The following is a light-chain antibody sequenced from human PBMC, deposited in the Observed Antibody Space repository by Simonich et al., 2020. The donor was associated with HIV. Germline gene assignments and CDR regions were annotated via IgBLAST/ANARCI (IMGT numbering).Light chain of an antibody. J-gene: IGLJ2*01. Sequence: QSALTQPPSASGSPGQSVTISCTGTSSDVGGYNFVSWYQQHPGKAPKLMIYDVSKRPSGVPDRFSGSKSGNTASLTISGLQAEDEADYYCCSYAGSYVVFGGVTKLTVL. CDR3: CSYAGSYVV. V-gene: IGLV2-11*01. CDR2: DVS. CDR1: SSDVGGYNF.